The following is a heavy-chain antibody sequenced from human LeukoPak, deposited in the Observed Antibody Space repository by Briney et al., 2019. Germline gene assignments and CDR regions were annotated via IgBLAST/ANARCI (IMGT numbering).Heavy chain of an antibody. CDR3: ARVYYGEIVRSSY. J-gene: IGHJ4*02. CDR2: ISGSGGST. V-gene: IGHV3-23*01. D-gene: IGHD4-17*01. CDR1: GFTFSSYA. Sequence: PGGSLRLSCAASGFTFSSYAMSWVRQAPGKGLEWVSAISGSGGSTYYADSVKGRFTISRDNSKNTLYLQMNSLRAEDTAVYYCARVYYGEIVRSSYWGQGTLVTVSS.